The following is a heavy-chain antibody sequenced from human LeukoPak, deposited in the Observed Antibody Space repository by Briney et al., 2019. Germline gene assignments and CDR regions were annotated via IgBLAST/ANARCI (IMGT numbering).Heavy chain of an antibody. V-gene: IGHV3-30*01. CDR3: ARGGPCYYYDSSGPFDY. D-gene: IGHD3-22*01. J-gene: IGHJ4*02. CDR2: ISYDGSNK. Sequence: PGRSLRLSCAASGFTFSSYAMHWVRQAPGKGLEWVAVISYDGSNKYYADSVKGRFTISRDNSKNTLYLQMNSLRAEDTAVYYCARGGPCYYYDSSGPFDYWGQGTLVTVS. CDR1: GFTFSSYA.